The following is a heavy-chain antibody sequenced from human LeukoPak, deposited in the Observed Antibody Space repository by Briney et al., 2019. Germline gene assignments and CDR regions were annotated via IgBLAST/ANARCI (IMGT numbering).Heavy chain of an antibody. J-gene: IGHJ4*02. D-gene: IGHD4-17*01. CDR1: GFTVSSNY. CDR2: IYSGGST. CDR3: ARNDYGDYYLDY. Sequence: PGGSLRLSCAASGFTVSSNYMSWVRQAPGKGLEWVSVIYSGGSTYYADSVKGRFTISRDNSKNTLYLQMNSLRAEDTAVYYCARNDYGDYYLDYWGQGTLVTVSS. V-gene: IGHV3-66*01.